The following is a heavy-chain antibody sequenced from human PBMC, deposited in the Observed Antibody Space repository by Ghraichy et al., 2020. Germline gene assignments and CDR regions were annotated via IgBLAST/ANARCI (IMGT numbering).Heavy chain of an antibody. V-gene: IGHV4-39*01. Sequence: SETLSLTCTVSGGSISSSSYYWDWIRQPPGKGLEWIGSIYYSGSTYYNPSLKSRVTISVDTSKNQFSLKLSSVTAADTAVYYCARRGIAVAGLRAFDIWGQGTMVTVSS. CDR2: IYYSGST. D-gene: IGHD6-19*01. J-gene: IGHJ3*02. CDR3: ARRGIAVAGLRAFDI. CDR1: GGSISSSSYY.